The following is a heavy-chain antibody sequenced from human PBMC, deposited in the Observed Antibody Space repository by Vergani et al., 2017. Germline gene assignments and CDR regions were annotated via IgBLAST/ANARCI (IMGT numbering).Heavy chain of an antibody. J-gene: IGHJ2*01. CDR2: INPKSGDT. CDR1: GYIFTGYS. D-gene: IGHD6-13*01. V-gene: IGHV1-2*02. Sequence: QVQQVQSGAEVKKPGASVKVSCKTSGYIFTGYSMHWVRQAPGQGLEWMGWINPKSGDTKYPQKFQGRVTMTRDTSINTAYMELSRLRSDDTAVYYCARETVVYSSSLWLGFDLWGRGTLVTVSS. CDR3: ARETVVYSSSLWLGFDL.